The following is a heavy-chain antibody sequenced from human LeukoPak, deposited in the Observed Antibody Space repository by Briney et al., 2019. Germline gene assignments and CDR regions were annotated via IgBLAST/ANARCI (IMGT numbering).Heavy chain of an antibody. J-gene: IGHJ4*02. CDR2: IYYSGST. CDR1: GGSLSRSSYY. Sequence: SETLSLTCTVSGGSLSRSSYYWGWIRQPPGKGLERIGSIYYSGSTYYNPSLKSRVTISVDTSKNQFSLKLSSVTAADTAVYYCARSSGSFPFDYWGQGTLVTVSS. D-gene: IGHD3-10*01. V-gene: IGHV4-39*07. CDR3: ARSSGSFPFDY.